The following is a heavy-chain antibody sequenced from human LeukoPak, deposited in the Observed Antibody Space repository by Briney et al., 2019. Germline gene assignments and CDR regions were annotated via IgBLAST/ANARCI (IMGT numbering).Heavy chain of an antibody. CDR1: GFNFDDYV. Sequence: GGSLRLSCAASGFNFDDYVMSWVRQAPGKGLEWVSSISSSSSYIYYADSVKGRFTISRDNAKNSLYLQMNSLRAEDTAVYYCARAKQQLASDAFDIWGQGTMVTVSS. V-gene: IGHV3-21*01. J-gene: IGHJ3*02. CDR2: ISSSSSYI. D-gene: IGHD6-13*01. CDR3: ARAKQQLASDAFDI.